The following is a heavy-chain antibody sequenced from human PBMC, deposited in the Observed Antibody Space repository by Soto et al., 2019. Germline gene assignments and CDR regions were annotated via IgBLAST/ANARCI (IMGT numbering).Heavy chain of an antibody. J-gene: IGHJ6*02. CDR1: GFTFSSYA. D-gene: IGHD5-12*01. Sequence: PGGSLRLSCAASGFTFSSYAMSWVRQAPGKGLEWVSAISGSGGSTYYADSVKGRFTISRDNSKNTLYLQMNSLRSEDTAVYYCARRERDYDSYYYGMDVWGQGTTVTVSS. CDR3: ARRERDYDSYYYGMDV. CDR2: ISGSGGST. V-gene: IGHV3-23*01.